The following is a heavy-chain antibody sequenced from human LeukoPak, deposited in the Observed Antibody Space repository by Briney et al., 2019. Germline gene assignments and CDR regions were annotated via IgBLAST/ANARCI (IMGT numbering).Heavy chain of an antibody. Sequence: SETLSLTCAVYGGSFSGFYWGWIRQPPGKGLEWIGSTYYSGTTYYHPSLKRRVTISEDPSKNQFSLKLSSVTAADTAVYYCAREIVVVVAAPVRDYDMDVWGQGTTVTVSS. D-gene: IGHD2-15*01. CDR2: TYYSGTT. V-gene: IGHV4-34*01. CDR3: AREIVVVVAAPVRDYDMDV. J-gene: IGHJ6*02. CDR1: GGSFSGFY.